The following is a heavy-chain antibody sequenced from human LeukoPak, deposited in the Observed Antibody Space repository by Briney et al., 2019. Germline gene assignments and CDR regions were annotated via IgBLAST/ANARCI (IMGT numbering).Heavy chain of an antibody. CDR1: GGSISSGGYS. CDR2: IYYSGST. D-gene: IGHD5-24*01. CDR3: AGDGYNCWGPSFAGCYYGMDV. V-gene: IGHV4-61*08. Sequence: PSETLSLTCTVSGGSISSGGYSWSWIRQPPGKGLEWIGYIYYSGSTNYNPSLKSRVTISVDTSKNQFSLKLSSVTAADTAVYYCAGDGYNCWGPSFAGCYYGMDVWGQGTTVTVSS. J-gene: IGHJ6*02.